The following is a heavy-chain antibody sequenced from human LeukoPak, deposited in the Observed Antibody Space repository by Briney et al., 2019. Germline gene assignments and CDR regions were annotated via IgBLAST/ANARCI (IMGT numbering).Heavy chain of an antibody. J-gene: IGHJ4*02. Sequence: ASVKVSCKASGYTFTSYYMHWVRQAPGQGLEWMGIINPSGGSTSYAQKFQGRVTMTRDTSTSTVYMELSSLRSEDTAVYYRARAVDDSSGYYTLTSYYFDYWGQGTLVTVSS. CDR1: GYTFTSYY. CDR2: INPSGGST. D-gene: IGHD3-22*01. V-gene: IGHV1-46*01. CDR3: ARAVDDSSGYYTLTSYYFDY.